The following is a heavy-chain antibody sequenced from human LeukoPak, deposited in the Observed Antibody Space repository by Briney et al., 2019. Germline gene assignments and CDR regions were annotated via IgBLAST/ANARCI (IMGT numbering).Heavy chain of an antibody. V-gene: IGHV3-11*03. D-gene: IGHD4-17*01. CDR1: GFTFGDYY. CDR3: ARRMTSVTTFDY. J-gene: IGHJ4*02. Sequence: GGSLRLSCAASGFTFGDYYMSWMRQAPGKGLEWVSCISSSSTYTNYADSVKGRFTISRDNARNSLYLQMSSLRADDTAVYYCARRMTSVTTFDYWGQGTLVTVSS. CDR2: ISSSSTYT.